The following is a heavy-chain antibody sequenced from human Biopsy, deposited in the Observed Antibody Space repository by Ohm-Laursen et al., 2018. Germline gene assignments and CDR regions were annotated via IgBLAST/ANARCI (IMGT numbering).Heavy chain of an antibody. D-gene: IGHD2-15*01. CDR1: GFSFSDNY. Sequence: SPRLSCAASGFSFSDNYMDWVRQALGKGLEWVGRIRDKANSYTTDYAASVKGRFTISRDDSKNSLYLQMNSLKTEDTALYYCARAGRYCSGGGCYSWFDSWGQGTLVTVSS. CDR2: IRDKANSYTT. CDR3: ARAGRYCSGGGCYSWFDS. J-gene: IGHJ5*01. V-gene: IGHV3-72*01.